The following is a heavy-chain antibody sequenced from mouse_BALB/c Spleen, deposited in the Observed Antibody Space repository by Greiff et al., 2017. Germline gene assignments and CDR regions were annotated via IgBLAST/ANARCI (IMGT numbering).Heavy chain of an antibody. Sequence: VQLQQSGAELVRPGASVTLSCKASGYTFTDYEMHWVKQTPVHGLEWIGAIDPETGGTAYNQKFKGKATLTADKSSSTAYMELRSLTSEDSAVYYCTRSIYYDYDEGDYWGQGTTLTVSS. CDR1: GYTFTDYE. CDR2: IDPETGGT. J-gene: IGHJ2*01. V-gene: IGHV1-15*01. D-gene: IGHD2-4*01. CDR3: TRSIYYDYDEGDY.